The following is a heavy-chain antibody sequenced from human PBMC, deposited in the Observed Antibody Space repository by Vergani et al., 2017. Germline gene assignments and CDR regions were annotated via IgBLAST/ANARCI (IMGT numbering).Heavy chain of an antibody. Sequence: EVQLLESGGDLVQPGRSLRLSCAASGFSFGDYAMTWVRQAPGKGLEWVAFIRNKAYGGTTEYAASVKGRFTISRDDSKRLAYLQLSGLKTEDTAVYFCSRGRGYSFGYSDYWGQGTLVTVSS. D-gene: IGHD5-18*01. CDR1: GFSFGDYA. CDR3: SRGRGYSFGYSDY. CDR2: IRNKAYGGTT. J-gene: IGHJ4*02. V-gene: IGHV3-49*04.